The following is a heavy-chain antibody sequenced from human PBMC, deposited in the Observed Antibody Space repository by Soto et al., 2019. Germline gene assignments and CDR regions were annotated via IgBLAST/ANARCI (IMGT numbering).Heavy chain of an antibody. CDR1: GGTFSSYA. J-gene: IGHJ6*02. D-gene: IGHD5-12*01. CDR2: IIPIFGTA. V-gene: IGHV1-69*13. CDR3: ARGESGYDYLWGLVPDFRYYYGMDV. Sequence: SVKVSCKASGGTFSSYAISWVRQAPGQGLEWMGGIIPIFGTANYAQKFLGRVTITADESTSTAYMELSSLRSEDTAVYYCARGESGYDYLWGLVPDFRYYYGMDVWGQGTTVTVSS.